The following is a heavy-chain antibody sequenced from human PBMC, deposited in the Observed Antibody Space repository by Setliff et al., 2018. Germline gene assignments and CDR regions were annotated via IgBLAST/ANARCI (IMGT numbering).Heavy chain of an antibody. J-gene: IGHJ5*02. CDR1: GYSISSGYY. CDR2: IYHSGST. Sequence: ASETLSLTCAVSGYSISSGYYWGWIRQPPGKGLEWIGSIYHSGSTYYNPSLKSRVTISVDTSKNQFSLKLSSVTAADTAVYYCARSGDYGSGRLSPWGQGTLVTVSS. D-gene: IGHD3-10*01. V-gene: IGHV4-38-2*01. CDR3: ARSGDYGSGRLSP.